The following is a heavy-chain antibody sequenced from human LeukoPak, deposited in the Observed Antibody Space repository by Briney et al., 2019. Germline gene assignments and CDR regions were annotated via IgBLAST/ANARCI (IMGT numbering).Heavy chain of an antibody. V-gene: IGHV3-30*02. J-gene: IGHJ3*02. CDR1: GFTFSSFD. CDR3: AKPRTGYYDAFDT. CDR2: IKFDGSQK. Sequence: AGGSLRLSCAPSGFTFSSFDMHWVRQRPDKGLEWVAFIKFDGSQKCYADSVKGRFTISRDNSKNTVYLQMNRLRAGDTAIYYCAKPRTGYYDAFDTWGPGTMVTVSS. D-gene: IGHD1-26*01.